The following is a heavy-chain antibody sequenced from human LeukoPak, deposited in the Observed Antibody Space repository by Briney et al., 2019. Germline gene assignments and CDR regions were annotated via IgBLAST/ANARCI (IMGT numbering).Heavy chain of an antibody. D-gene: IGHD2-15*01. CDR3: ARVLLGLLLYGSYYMDV. CDR1: GYTFTSYG. J-gene: IGHJ6*03. CDR2: ISAYNGNT. Sequence: ASVKVSCKASGYTFTSYGISWVRQAPGQGLEWMGWISAYNGNTNYAQKLQGRVTMTTDTSTSTAYVELRSLRSDDTAVYYCARVLLGLLLYGSYYMDVWGRGTTVTVSS. V-gene: IGHV1-18*01.